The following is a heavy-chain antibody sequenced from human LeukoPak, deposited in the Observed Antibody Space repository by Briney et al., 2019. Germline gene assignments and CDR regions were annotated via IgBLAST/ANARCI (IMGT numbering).Heavy chain of an antibody. CDR2: IDPSDSYT. V-gene: IGHV5-10-1*01. D-gene: IGHD2-2*01. CDR1: GYSFTSYW. CDR3: ARHHPLTYCSSTSCPVDAFDI. J-gene: IGHJ3*02. Sequence: GESLKISCKGSGYSFTSYWISWVGQMPGNGREWMGRIDPSDSYTNYSPSFQGHVTISADKSISTAYLQWSSLKASDTAMYYCARHHPLTYCSSTSCPVDAFDIWGQGTMVTVSS.